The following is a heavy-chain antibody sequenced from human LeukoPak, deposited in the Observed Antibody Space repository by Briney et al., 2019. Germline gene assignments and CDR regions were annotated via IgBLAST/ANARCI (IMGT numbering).Heavy chain of an antibody. Sequence: ASVKVSCKASGYTFSNYYLHWVRQTTGQGLEWMGWMNPNSGNTGYAQKFQGRVTITRNTSISTAYMELSSLRSEDTAVYYCARGLYPGIAVAGTSDFDYWGQGTLVTVSS. D-gene: IGHD6-19*01. J-gene: IGHJ4*02. CDR2: MNPNSGNT. V-gene: IGHV1-8*03. CDR3: ARGLYPGIAVAGTSDFDY. CDR1: GYTFSNYY.